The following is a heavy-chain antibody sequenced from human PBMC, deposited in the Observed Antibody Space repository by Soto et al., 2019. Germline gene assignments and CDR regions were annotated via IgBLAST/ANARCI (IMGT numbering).Heavy chain of an antibody. CDR1: GFTFSDYY. D-gene: IGHD6-13*01. CDR2: ISSSSSYT. Sequence: GSLRLSCAASGFTFSDYYMSWIRQAPGKGLEWVSYISSSSSYTNYADSVKGRFTISRDNAKNSLYLQMNSLRAEDTAVYYCARGPRYSSSWYYGAFDIWGQGTMVTVSS. V-gene: IGHV3-11*06. CDR3: ARGPRYSSSWYYGAFDI. J-gene: IGHJ3*02.